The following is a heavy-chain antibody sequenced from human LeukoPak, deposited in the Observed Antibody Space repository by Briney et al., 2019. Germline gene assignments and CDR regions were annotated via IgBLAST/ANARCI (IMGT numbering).Heavy chain of an antibody. CDR1: DDSVSSYF. Sequence: SETLSLTCTVTDDSVSSYFWSWIRQPPGKGLEWIGNTYISGSTNYNPSPESRVTISLDTSRNHLSLSLRSVTAADTAVYYCAKAAQWLAFDDWGQGALVTVSS. CDR2: TYISGST. J-gene: IGHJ4*02. CDR3: AKAAQWLAFDD. D-gene: IGHD6-19*01. V-gene: IGHV4-59*02.